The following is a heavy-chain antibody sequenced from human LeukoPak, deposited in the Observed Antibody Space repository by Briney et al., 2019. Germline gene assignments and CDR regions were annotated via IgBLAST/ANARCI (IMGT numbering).Heavy chain of an antibody. V-gene: IGHV3-30*02. CDR3: ARLIPPLGYCSSTSCYDYDAFDI. CDR1: GFTFSSYG. CDR2: IPYDGSNK. Sequence: PGGSLRLSCAASGFTFSSYGLHWVRQAPGKGLEWVTFIPYDGSNKYYADSVKGRFTIARDNAKNSLYLQMNSLRAEDTALYHCARLIPPLGYCSSTSCYDYDAFDIWGQGTMVTVSS. D-gene: IGHD2-2*01. J-gene: IGHJ3*02.